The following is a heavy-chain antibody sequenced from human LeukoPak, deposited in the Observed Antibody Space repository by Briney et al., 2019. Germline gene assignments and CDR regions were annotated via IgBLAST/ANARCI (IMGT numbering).Heavy chain of an antibody. Sequence: PGGSLRLSCAASGFTFSGSAMHWVRQASGKGLEWVGRIRSKANSYSTAYAASVKGRFTISRDDSKNTAYLQMNSLKTEDAAVYYCTRQGVAALTVWGQGTLVTVSS. V-gene: IGHV3-73*01. CDR1: GFTFSGSA. CDR2: IRSKANSYST. J-gene: IGHJ4*02. CDR3: TRQGVAALTV. D-gene: IGHD6-6*01.